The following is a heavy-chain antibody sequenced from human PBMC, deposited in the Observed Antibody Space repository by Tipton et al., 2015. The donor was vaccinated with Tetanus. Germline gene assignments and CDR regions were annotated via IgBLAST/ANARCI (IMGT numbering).Heavy chain of an antibody. V-gene: IGHV4-39*01. CDR1: GGSISSFNYY. D-gene: IGHD3-22*01. Sequence: TLSLTCTVSGGSISSFNYYWGWIRQPPGKGLEWIGSIYYSGTTYSNPSLGSRVTMSVDTSKIQFSLKVSSVTAADTAVYYCARLSSSANDAHAFDIWGQGTTVTVSS. CDR3: ARLSSSANDAHAFDI. J-gene: IGHJ3*02. CDR2: IYYSGTT.